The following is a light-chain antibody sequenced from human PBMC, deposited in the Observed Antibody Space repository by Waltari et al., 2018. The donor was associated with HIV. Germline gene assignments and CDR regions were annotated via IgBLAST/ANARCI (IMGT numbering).Light chain of an antibody. CDR3: SSYANKNGFYVV. J-gene: IGLJ2*01. Sequence: QSALTQPPSASGSPGQSVTISCTGTNSALAGYNYFSWYQQHPGKAPTLVISEVTKRPSGVPGRFSGSKSGTTASLTVSGLQAEDEADYYCSSYANKNGFYVVFGGGTRLTVL. CDR1: NSALAGYNY. CDR2: EVT. V-gene: IGLV2-8*01.